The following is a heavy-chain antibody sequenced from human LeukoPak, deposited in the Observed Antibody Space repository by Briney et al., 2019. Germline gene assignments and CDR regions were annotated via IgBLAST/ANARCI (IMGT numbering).Heavy chain of an antibody. J-gene: IGHJ4*02. V-gene: IGHV3-23*01. Sequence: GGPLRLSCAASGFTFSSYAMSWVRQAPGKGLEWVSAISGSGGSTYYADSVKGRFTISRDNSKNTLYLQMNSLRAEDTAVYYCAKEKGYYYDSSGYYFDYWGQGTLVTVSS. CDR1: GFTFSSYA. CDR3: AKEKGYYYDSSGYYFDY. D-gene: IGHD3-22*01. CDR2: ISGSGGST.